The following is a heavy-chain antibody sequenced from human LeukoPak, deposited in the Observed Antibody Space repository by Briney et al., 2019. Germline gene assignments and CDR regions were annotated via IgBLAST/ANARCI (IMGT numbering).Heavy chain of an antibody. CDR1: GYAFTSYG. D-gene: IGHD1-26*01. CDR2: ISAYNGNT. Sequence: ASVKVSCKASGYAFTSYGISRVRQAPGQGLEWMGWISAYNGNTNYAQKLQGRVTMTTDTSTSTAYMELRSLRSDDTAVYYCARDHVSGSYFGNNWFDPWGQGTLVTVSS. CDR3: ARDHVSGSYFGNNWFDP. V-gene: IGHV1-18*01. J-gene: IGHJ5*02.